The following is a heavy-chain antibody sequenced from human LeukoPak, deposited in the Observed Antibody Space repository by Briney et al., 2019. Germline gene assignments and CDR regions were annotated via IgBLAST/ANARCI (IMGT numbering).Heavy chain of an antibody. D-gene: IGHD6-13*01. CDR1: GYTFTSYD. Sequence: ASVKVSCKASGYTFTSYDINWVRQATGQGLEWMGWMNPNSGNTGYAQKFQGRVAMTRNTSISTAYMELSSLRSEDTAVYYCARSQQVVYKYGMDVWGQGTTVTVSS. CDR2: MNPNSGNT. J-gene: IGHJ6*02. V-gene: IGHV1-8*01. CDR3: ARSQQVVYKYGMDV.